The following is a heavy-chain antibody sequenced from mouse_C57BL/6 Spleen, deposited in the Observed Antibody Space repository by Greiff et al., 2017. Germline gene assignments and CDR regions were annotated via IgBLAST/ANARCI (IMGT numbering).Heavy chain of an antibody. J-gene: IGHJ4*01. D-gene: IGHD2-1*01. Sequence: VQLQQPGAELVKPGASVKLSCKASGYTFTSYWMHWVKQRPGQGLEWIGMIHPNSGSTNYNEKFKSKATLTVDKSSSTAYMQLSSLTSEDSAVYFCARWDGKRFYYAMDYWGQGTSVTVSA. CDR3: ARWDGKRFYYAMDY. CDR1: GYTFTSYW. V-gene: IGHV1-64*01. CDR2: IHPNSGST.